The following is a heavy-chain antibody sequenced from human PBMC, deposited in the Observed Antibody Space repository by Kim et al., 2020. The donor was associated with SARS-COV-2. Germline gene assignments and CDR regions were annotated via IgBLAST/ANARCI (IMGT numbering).Heavy chain of an antibody. CDR2: IIGGNGNT. V-gene: IGHV1-3*01. CDR1: GYTFSNYA. CDR3: ARGGGPGLGY. Sequence: SVKVSCKASGYTFSNYAIHWVRQAPGQRLECMGWIIGGNGNTYYSPKFQGRVTFTRDTSATTAYMELSSLRSEETAIYYCARGGGPGLGYWGQGTLVTVSS. D-gene: IGHD2-15*01. J-gene: IGHJ4*02.